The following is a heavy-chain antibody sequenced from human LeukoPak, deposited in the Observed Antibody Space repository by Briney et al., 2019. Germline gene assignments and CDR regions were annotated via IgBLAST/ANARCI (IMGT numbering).Heavy chain of an antibody. J-gene: IGHJ4*02. V-gene: IGHV4-39*01. D-gene: IGHD3-3*01. CDR1: GGSISSSSYY. CDR3: ARQGGVVIIPEFDY. Sequence: SETLSLTCTVSGGSISSSSYYWGWIRQPPGKGLEWIGTIYYSGSTYYNPSLKSRVTISVDTSKNQFSRKLSSVTAAVTAVYYCARQGGVVIIPEFDYWGQGTLVTVSS. CDR2: IYYSGST.